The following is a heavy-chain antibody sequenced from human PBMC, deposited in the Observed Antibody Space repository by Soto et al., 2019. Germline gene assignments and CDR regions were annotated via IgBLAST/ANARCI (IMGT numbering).Heavy chain of an antibody. J-gene: IGHJ4*02. CDR1: GYTFTNYG. Sequence: QVQLTQSGAEVKKPGASVRVSCKTSGYTFTNYGINWVRQAPGQGLEWMGWINPYNGKTSSAQRLQGRVSMTTDTSTSAASMDLRSLRSDDTAVYYCARGSSPVDFDSWGQGTLVTVSS. CDR2: INPYNGKT. CDR3: ARGSSPVDFDS. V-gene: IGHV1-18*01. D-gene: IGHD6-13*01.